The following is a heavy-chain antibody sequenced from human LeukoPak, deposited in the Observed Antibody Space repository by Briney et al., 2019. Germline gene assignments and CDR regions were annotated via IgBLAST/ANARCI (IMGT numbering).Heavy chain of an antibody. Sequence: GGSLRLSCAASGFTFTNYVMSWIRQARGKGLEWVSGISDSGGSTYYADSVKGRFTISRDNSKNTLYLQMNSLRAEDTAVYYCAKGPVGDVDYWGQGTLVTVSS. V-gene: IGHV3-23*01. D-gene: IGHD4-17*01. J-gene: IGHJ4*02. CDR2: ISDSGGST. CDR1: GFTFTNYV. CDR3: AKGPVGDVDY.